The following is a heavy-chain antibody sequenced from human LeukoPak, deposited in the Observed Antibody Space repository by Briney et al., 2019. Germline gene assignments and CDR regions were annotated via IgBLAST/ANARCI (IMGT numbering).Heavy chain of an antibody. J-gene: IGHJ5*02. Sequence: SETLSLTCAVYGGSFSGYYWSWIRQPPGKGLEWIGEINHSGSTNYNPSLKSRVTISVDTSKNLFSLKLSSVTAADTAVYCCARGHPWFDPWAQGTLVPVPS. CDR1: GGSFSGYY. V-gene: IGHV4-34*01. CDR3: ARGHPWFDP. CDR2: INHSGST.